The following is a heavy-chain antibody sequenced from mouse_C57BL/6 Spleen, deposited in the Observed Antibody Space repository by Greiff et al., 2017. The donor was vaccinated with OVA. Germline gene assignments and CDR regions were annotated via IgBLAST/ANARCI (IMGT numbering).Heavy chain of an antibody. V-gene: IGHV1-61*01. J-gene: IGHJ4*01. CDR1: GYTFTSYW. CDR2: IYPSDSET. CDR3: ARNRGLRRNYYAMDY. Sequence: VQLQQPGAELVRPGSSVKLSCKASGYTFTSYWMDWVKQRPGQGLEWIGNIYPSDSETHYNQKFTDKATLTVDKSSSTAYMQLSSLTSEDSAVYYCARNRGLRRNYYAMDYWGQGTSVTVSS. D-gene: IGHD2-2*01.